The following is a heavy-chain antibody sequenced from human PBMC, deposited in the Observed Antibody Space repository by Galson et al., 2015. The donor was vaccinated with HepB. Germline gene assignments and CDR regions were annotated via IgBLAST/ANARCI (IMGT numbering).Heavy chain of an antibody. CDR3: AKDVGSSWSPLVYYYYGMDV. J-gene: IGHJ6*02. V-gene: IGHV3-30*18. CDR1: GFTFSSYG. CDR2: ISYDGSNK. D-gene: IGHD6-13*01. Sequence: SLRLSCAASGFTFSSYGMHWVRQAPGKGLEWVAVISYDGSNKYYADSVKGRFTISRDNSKNTLYLQMNSLRAEDTAVYYCAKDVGSSWSPLVYYYYGMDVWGQGTTVTVSS.